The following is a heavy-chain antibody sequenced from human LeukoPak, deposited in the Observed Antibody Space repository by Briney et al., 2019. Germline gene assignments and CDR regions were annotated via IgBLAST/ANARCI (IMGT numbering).Heavy chain of an antibody. V-gene: IGHV3-74*01. Sequence: GGSLRLSCAASGFTLTTYWMRWVRQAPGKGLVWVSRIKSDGSTTSYADSVRGRFTISRDNAKNTLYLQMNSLRAEYTAVYYCAREVAPSDWLDVWGQGTTVTVPS. CDR3: AREVAPSDWLDV. CDR1: GFTLTTYW. D-gene: IGHD3-9*01. J-gene: IGHJ6*02. CDR2: IKSDGSTT.